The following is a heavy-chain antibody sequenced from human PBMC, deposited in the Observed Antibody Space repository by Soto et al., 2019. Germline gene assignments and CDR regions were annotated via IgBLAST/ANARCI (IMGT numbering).Heavy chain of an antibody. V-gene: IGHV3-64*01. CDR2: ISSNGGST. Sequence: PGGSLRLSCAASGFTFSSYAMHWVRQAPGKGLEYVSAISSNGGSTYYANSVKGRFTISRDNSKNTLYLQMGSLRAEDMAVYYCARGLWFYPTVTHFDIWDQGTMVTVSS. D-gene: IGHD4-17*01. J-gene: IGHJ3*02. CDR1: GFTFSSYA. CDR3: ARGLWFYPTVTHFDI.